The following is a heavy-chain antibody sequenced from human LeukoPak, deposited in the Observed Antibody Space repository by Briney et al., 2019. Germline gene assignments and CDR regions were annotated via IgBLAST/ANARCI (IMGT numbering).Heavy chain of an antibody. CDR1: GYTFTSYA. CDR2: INTNTGNR. D-gene: IGHD3-9*01. V-gene: IGHV7-4-1*02. J-gene: IGHJ6*02. Sequence: ASLKLSCKASGYTFTSYAMNWVRQAPGQGLEWMGWINTNTGNRTYAQGFTGRFVFSLDTSVSTAYLQISSLKGEDTGVYYCARELEVLRYFDWLTSRYYYYGMDVWGQGTTVTVSS. CDR3: ARELEVLRYFDWLTSRYYYYGMDV.